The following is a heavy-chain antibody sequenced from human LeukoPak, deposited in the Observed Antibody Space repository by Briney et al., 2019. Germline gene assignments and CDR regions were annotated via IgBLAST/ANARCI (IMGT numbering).Heavy chain of an antibody. J-gene: IGHJ2*01. CDR1: GFTFSSYT. CDR3: AKIERWLVHGFDL. V-gene: IGHV3-23*01. CDR2: ICVSSTYI. D-gene: IGHD6-19*01. Sequence: GGSLRLSCAASGFTFSSYTMHWVRQAPGKGLEWVSSICVSSTYIYYADSVKGRFTISRDNSRNAVFLQMISPRDDDTAIYYCAKIERWLVHGFDLWGRGTLVTVSS.